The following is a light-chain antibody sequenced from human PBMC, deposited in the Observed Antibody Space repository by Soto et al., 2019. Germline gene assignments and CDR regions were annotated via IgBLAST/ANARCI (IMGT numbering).Light chain of an antibody. J-gene: IGLJ2*01. CDR1: SSDVGGYNY. CDR2: EVS. Sequence: QSVLTQPPXXXXXXGQSVTISCTGTSSDVGGYNYVSCYQRHPGKAPKLMIYEVSKRPSWVPDRFSGSKSGNTASLTVSGLQAEDEADYYCSSYAGSNNLVFGGGTKLTVL. V-gene: IGLV2-8*01. CDR3: SSYAGSNNLV.